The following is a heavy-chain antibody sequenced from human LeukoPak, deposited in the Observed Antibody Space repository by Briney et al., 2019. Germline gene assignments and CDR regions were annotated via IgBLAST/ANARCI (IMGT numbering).Heavy chain of an antibody. CDR2: VYHTGST. J-gene: IGHJ2*01. V-gene: IGHV4-59*11. D-gene: IGHD4-17*01. CDR1: GDSISSHY. Sequence: SETLSLTCNVSGDSISSHYWSWIRQPPGKGLEWIGFVYHTGSTNYNPSLKSRVTISVDTSKNQFSLKTRSVTAADTAVYYCAAKVTTRWYFDLWGRGTLVTVSS. CDR3: AAKVTTRWYFDL.